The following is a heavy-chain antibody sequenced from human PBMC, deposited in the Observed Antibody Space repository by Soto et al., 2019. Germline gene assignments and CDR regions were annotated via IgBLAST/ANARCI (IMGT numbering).Heavy chain of an antibody. CDR1: GFTFSGHA. J-gene: IGHJ6*02. D-gene: IGHD6-19*01. CDR2: IWYDGSNK. V-gene: IGHV3-33*01. Sequence: QVQLVESGGGVAQPGRSLRLSCTVSGFTFSGHAMHWVRQAPGKGLEWVTQIWYDGSNKYYAKSVKGRFTISRDNSKNTLYLQMNSLRVEDTAVYYCARDGQGLAPYALDVWGQGTSVTVSS. CDR3: ARDGQGLAPYALDV.